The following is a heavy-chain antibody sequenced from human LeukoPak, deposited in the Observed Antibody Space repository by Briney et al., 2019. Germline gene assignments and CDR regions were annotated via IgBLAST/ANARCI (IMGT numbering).Heavy chain of an antibody. J-gene: IGHJ4*02. Sequence: GASVKVSCKASGYTFTKYGIHWVRQAPGQRLEWMGWSNAGNSNTKYSQEFQGRVTITRDTSASTAYMELSSLRSEDMAVYYCAREADSGSYFDYRGQGTLVTVSS. CDR1: GYTFTKYG. CDR2: SNAGNSNT. D-gene: IGHD1-26*01. CDR3: AREADSGSYFDY. V-gene: IGHV1-3*02.